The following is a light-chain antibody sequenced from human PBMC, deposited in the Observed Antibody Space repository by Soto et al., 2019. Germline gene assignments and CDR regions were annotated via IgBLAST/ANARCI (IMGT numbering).Light chain of an antibody. V-gene: IGKV3-20*01. J-gene: IGKJ1*01. CDR3: HQYDSWT. Sequence: EILLTQSPVTLSLSPGERATLSCRASQSFNSIYLAWYQQKPGQAPRLLIYGASSRATGIPDRFSGSGSGTDFTLTISRLAPEDFAVYYCHQYDSWTFGQGTKVDIK. CDR1: QSFNSIY. CDR2: GAS.